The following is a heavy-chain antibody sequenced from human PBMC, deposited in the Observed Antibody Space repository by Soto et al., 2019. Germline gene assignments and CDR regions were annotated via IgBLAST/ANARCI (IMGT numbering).Heavy chain of an antibody. Sequence: GGSLRLSCAASGFTFSSYSMSWVRQAPGKGLEWVSGFRTSGDGGTTYYADSVKGRFTISRDNSKNMLFLQMNSLRAEDTAIYYCAKKVNSGPGSQYFDYWGQGTLVTVSS. J-gene: IGHJ4*02. V-gene: IGHV3-23*01. CDR2: FRTSGDGGTT. CDR3: AKKVNSGPGSQYFDY. D-gene: IGHD3-10*01. CDR1: GFTFSSYS.